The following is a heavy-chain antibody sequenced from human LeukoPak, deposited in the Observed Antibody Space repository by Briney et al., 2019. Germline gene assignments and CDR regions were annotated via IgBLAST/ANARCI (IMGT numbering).Heavy chain of an antibody. CDR1: GFTFNNYA. V-gene: IGHV3-23*01. CDR2: IGGTGAGT. D-gene: IGHD3-22*01. J-gene: IGHJ4*02. Sequence: PGGSLRLSCAASGFTFNNYAMSWVRQAPGKELEWVSSIGGTGAGTKYADSVKGRFTISRDNSKNTMYLQMNSLRAEDTAVYYCAKDPGANYYDSSAYYFDSWGQGTLVTVSS. CDR3: AKDPGANYYDSSAYYFDS.